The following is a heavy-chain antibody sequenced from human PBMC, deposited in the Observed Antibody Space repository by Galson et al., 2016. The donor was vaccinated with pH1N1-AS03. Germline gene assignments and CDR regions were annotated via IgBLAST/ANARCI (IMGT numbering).Heavy chain of an antibody. CDR2: IYPGDSDT. D-gene: IGHD5-24*01. J-gene: IGHJ4*02. CDR1: GYIFTSYW. Sequence: QSGAEVKKPGESLKISCKTSGYIFTSYWVAWVRHMPGKGLEWMGIIYPGDSDTRYSPSFQGQVTISADRSINTAYLQWSSLKASDTAIYYCARQVRDGYNDYFDYWGQGILVTVSS. CDR3: ARQVRDGYNDYFDY. V-gene: IGHV5-51*01.